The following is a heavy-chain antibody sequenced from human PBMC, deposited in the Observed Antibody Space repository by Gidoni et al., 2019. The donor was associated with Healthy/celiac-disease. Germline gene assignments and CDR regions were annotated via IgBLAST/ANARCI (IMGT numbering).Heavy chain of an antibody. V-gene: IGHV4-59*01. CDR3: ASVPLGYYGSGSFNY. CDR2: IYYSGST. Sequence: QVQLQESGPGLVKPSETLSLTCTVSGGSISSYYWSWIRQPPGKGLEWIGYIYYSGSTNYNPSLKSRVTISVDTSKNQFSLKLSSVTAADTAVYYCASVPLGYYGSGSFNYWGQGTLVTVSS. J-gene: IGHJ4*02. D-gene: IGHD3-10*01. CDR1: GGSISSYY.